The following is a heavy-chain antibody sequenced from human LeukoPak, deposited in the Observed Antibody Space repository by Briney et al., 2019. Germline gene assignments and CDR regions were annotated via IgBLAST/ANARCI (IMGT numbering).Heavy chain of an antibody. V-gene: IGHV4-38-2*02. CDR3: ARGSVELLVDY. CDR2: IYHSGST. Sequence: SETLSLTCTVSGYSVSSGYYWGWIRQPPGKGLEWIGSIYHSGSTYYNPSLKSRVTISVDTSKNQFSLKLSSVTAADTAVYYCARGSVELLVDYWGQGTLVTVSS. CDR1: GYSVSSGYY. J-gene: IGHJ4*02. D-gene: IGHD2-15*01.